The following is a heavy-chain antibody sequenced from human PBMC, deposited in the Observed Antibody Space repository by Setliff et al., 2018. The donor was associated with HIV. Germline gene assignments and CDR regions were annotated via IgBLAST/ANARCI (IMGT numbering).Heavy chain of an antibody. J-gene: IGHJ4*02. CDR3: ARGAGITDTTDLYSFDA. Sequence: ASVKVSCKASGYTLAGYFMHWVRQAPGQGLEWMGWINPNSGGTNYAQKFQGRVTMTRDTSISTAYLDLSRLRSDDTAVYYCARGAGITDTTDLYSFDAWGQGTLVTVSS. CDR2: INPNSGGT. CDR1: GYTLAGYF. V-gene: IGHV1-2*02. D-gene: IGHD6-13*01.